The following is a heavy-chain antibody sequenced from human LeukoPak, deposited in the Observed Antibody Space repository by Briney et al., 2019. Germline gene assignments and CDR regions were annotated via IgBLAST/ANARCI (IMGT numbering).Heavy chain of an antibody. J-gene: IGHJ6*03. Sequence: ASVKVSCKASGYTFTSYAMNWVRQAPGQGLEWMGWINTNTGNPTYAQGFTGRFVFSLDTSVSTAYLQISSLKAEDTAVYYCARDVSVAGKYYYYYMDVWGKGTTVTVSS. CDR2: INTNTGNP. V-gene: IGHV7-4-1*02. CDR1: GYTFTSYA. D-gene: IGHD6-19*01. CDR3: ARDVSVAGKYYYYYMDV.